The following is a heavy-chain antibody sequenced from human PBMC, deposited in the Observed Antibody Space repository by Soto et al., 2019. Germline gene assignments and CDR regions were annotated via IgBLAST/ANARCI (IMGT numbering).Heavy chain of an antibody. CDR1: GFSFRSYP. CDR3: ASQYATSSEYFDD. CDR2: ISYDGINK. D-gene: IGHD6-6*01. Sequence: GGSLRLSCATSGFSFRSYPMHWVRQAPGKGLEWVAVISYDGINKYYADSVKGRVTISRDNSKSTLYLQMNSLRAEDTAVYYCASQYATSSEYFDDWGQGTLVTVSS. J-gene: IGHJ4*02. V-gene: IGHV3-30-3*01.